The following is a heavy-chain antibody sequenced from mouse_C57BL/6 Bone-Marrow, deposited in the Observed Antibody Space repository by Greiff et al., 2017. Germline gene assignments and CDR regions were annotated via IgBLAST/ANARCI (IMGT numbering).Heavy chain of an antibody. CDR3: ARDYGSSYWYFDV. D-gene: IGHD1-1*01. Sequence: QVQLKESGPELVKPGASVKLSCKASGYTFTSYDINWVKQRPGKGLEWIGWIYPRDGSTKYNEKFKGKATLTVDTSSSTAYMELHSLPSEDSAVYFCARDYGSSYWYFDVWGTGTTVTVSS. CDR2: IYPRDGST. CDR1: GYTFTSYD. V-gene: IGHV1-85*01. J-gene: IGHJ1*03.